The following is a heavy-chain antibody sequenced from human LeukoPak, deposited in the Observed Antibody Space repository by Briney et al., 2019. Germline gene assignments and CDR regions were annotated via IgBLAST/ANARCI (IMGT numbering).Heavy chain of an antibody. J-gene: IGHJ4*02. CDR1: GGSFSGYY. CDR3: ARARRVIAARRQSDYYFDY. CDR2: INHSGST. D-gene: IGHD6-6*01. V-gene: IGHV4-34*01. Sequence: SETLSLTCAVYGGSFSGYYCSWNRQPPGKGLEWIGEINHSGSTNYNPSLKSRVTISVDTSKNQYSLKLSSVTAADTAVYYYARARRVIAARRQSDYYFDYWGQGTLVTVSS.